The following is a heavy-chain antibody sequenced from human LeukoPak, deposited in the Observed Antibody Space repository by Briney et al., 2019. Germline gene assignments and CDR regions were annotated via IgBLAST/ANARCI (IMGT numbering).Heavy chain of an antibody. V-gene: IGHV3-48*03. CDR3: AELGITMIGGV. CDR2: ISSSGSTV. J-gene: IGHJ6*04. D-gene: IGHD3-10*02. CDR1: GFTFSSYE. Sequence: GGSLRLSCAASGFTFSSYEMNWVRQAPGKGLEWVSYISSSGSTVYYADSVKGRFTISRDNAKNSLYLQMNSLRAEDTAVYYCAELGITMIGGVWGKGTTVTISS.